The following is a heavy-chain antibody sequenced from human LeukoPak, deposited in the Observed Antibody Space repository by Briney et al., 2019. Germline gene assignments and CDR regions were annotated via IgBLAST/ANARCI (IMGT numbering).Heavy chain of an antibody. J-gene: IGHJ4*02. D-gene: IGHD5-18*01. V-gene: IGHV3-23*01. CDR2: ISGSGGST. Sequence: GGSLRLSCAASGFTFSSYAMSWVRQAPGKGLEWVSAISGSGGSTYYADSVKGRFTISRDNSKNTLYLQMSSLRAEDTAVYYCARSYSYGLGYFDFWGQGTLVTVSS. CDR1: GFTFSSYA. CDR3: ARSYSYGLGYFDF.